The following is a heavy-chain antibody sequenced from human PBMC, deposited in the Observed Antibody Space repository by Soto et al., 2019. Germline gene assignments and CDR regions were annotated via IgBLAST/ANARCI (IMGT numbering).Heavy chain of an antibody. CDR3: ASDYCELNYYYYDMDV. CDR1: GGNFSNNA. V-gene: IGHV1-69*13. J-gene: IGHJ6*02. CDR2: IIPIFGTA. Sequence: GASGKVSCKTSGGNFSNNAISWVRRAPGRGLEWMGGIIPIFGTAKYAQRFQDRVTITADESTSTAYMELSSLTSEDTAVYYCASDYCELNYYYYDMDVWGQGTTVTVSS. D-gene: IGHD1-26*01.